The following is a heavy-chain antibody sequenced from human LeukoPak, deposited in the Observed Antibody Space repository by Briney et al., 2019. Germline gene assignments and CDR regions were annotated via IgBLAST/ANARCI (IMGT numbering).Heavy chain of an antibody. CDR2: IKSKSDGGTI. D-gene: IGHD2-15*01. Sequence: GGSLRLPCVGSGFTFSDAWMSWVRQAPGKGLEWVGRIKSKSDGGTIDYAAPVKGRFTISRDDSRNTLYLQMNSLKTEDTAVYYCTTRRQDGWWGQGTLVTVS. CDR1: GFTFSDAW. V-gene: IGHV3-15*01. CDR3: TTRRQDGW. J-gene: IGHJ4*02.